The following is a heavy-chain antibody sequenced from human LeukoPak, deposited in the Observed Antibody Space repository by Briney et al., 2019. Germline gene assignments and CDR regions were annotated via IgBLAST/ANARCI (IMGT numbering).Heavy chain of an antibody. CDR1: GFTFSSYS. CDR2: ISSSSSYI. V-gene: IGHV3-21*01. Sequence: AGGSLRLSCAASGFTFSSYSMNWVRQAPGKGLEWVSSISSSSSYIYYADSVKGRFTISRDNAKNSLYLQMNSLRAGDTAVYYCARDRALGDGYNYWGQGTLVTVPS. CDR3: ARDRALGDGYNY. D-gene: IGHD5-24*01. J-gene: IGHJ4*02.